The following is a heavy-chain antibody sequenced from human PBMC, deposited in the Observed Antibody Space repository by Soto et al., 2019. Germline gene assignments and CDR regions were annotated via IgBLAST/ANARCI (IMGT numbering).Heavy chain of an antibody. D-gene: IGHD6-13*01. J-gene: IGHJ5*02. CDR2: INAGNGNT. CDR1: GYTFTSYA. Sequence: ASVKVSCKASGYTFTSYAMYWVRQAPGQRLEWMGWINAGNGNTKYSQKFQGRVTITRDTSASTAYMELSSLRSEDTAVYYCARGPSLGAGYSSSWYNWFDPWGQGTLVTVSS. CDR3: ARGPSLGAGYSSSWYNWFDP. V-gene: IGHV1-3*01.